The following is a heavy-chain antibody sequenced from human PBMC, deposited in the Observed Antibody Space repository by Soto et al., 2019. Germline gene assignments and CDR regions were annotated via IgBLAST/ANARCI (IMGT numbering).Heavy chain of an antibody. D-gene: IGHD2-21*01. J-gene: IGHJ4*02. V-gene: IGHV3-33*01. CDR3: ARDIGDNAYLD. CDR2: IWFDGSQQ. CDR1: GFIFGGNG. Sequence: QVQLVESGGGVVQPGRSLRLSCAASGFIFGGNGMHWVRQAPGKGLEWVAMIWFDGSQQRYADSVQGRFIISRDNSKSRLDLEMNSLRVEDTAVYYCARDIGDNAYLDWGQGPRVTVSS.